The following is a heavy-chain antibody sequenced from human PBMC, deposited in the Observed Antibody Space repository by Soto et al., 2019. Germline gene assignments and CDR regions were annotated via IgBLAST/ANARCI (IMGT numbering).Heavy chain of an antibody. V-gene: IGHV1-8*01. CDR3: AKVSRKGSAIDFDY. CDR2: VNPNNGDT. Sequence: QVQLVQSGAELKKPGASVKVSCKASGYTFSNYDMNWVRQVTGQGPEWIGWVNPNNGDTGYAQKFQGRVPLTTDISTTTAYMELTTLRSEDTAIYYCAKVSRKGSAIDFDYWGQGTLITVSS. J-gene: IGHJ4*02. D-gene: IGHD3-10*01. CDR1: GYTFSNYD.